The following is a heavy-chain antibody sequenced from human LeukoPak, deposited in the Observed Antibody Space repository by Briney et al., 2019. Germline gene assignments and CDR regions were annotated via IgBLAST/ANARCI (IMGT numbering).Heavy chain of an antibody. CDR3: ARGLGTSYYYFDN. CDR1: GYTFTGYY. V-gene: IGHV1-46*01. D-gene: IGHD1-26*01. J-gene: IGHJ4*02. CDR2: INPSGGTT. Sequence: GASVKVSCKASGYTFTGYYMHWVRQAPGQGLEWMGMINPSGGTTGYAQKFQGRVTVTSDTSTSTVYMELSTLRSEDTAVYYCARGLGTSYYYFDNWGQGTRVTVSS.